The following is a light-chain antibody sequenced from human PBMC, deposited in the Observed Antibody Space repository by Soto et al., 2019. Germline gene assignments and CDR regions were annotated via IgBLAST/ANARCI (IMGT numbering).Light chain of an antibody. CDR1: QSVSRN. J-gene: IGKJ2*01. V-gene: IGKV3-15*01. CDR3: QQYTNWPPYT. Sequence: EIVMTQSPATLSVSPGERATPSCRASQSVSRNLAWYQQKPGQAPRLLISGASTRATGIPARFSGSGSGTEFTLTISSLQSEDFAVYYCQQYTNWPPYTFGQGTKLEIK. CDR2: GAS.